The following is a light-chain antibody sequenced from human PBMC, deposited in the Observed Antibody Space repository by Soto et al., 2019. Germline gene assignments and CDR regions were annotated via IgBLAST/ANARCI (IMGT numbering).Light chain of an antibody. CDR3: SSYAGSNNLV. Sequence: QSVLTQPRSVSGSPGQSVTISCTGTISDVAGYNYVSWYQHHPGKAPKLLISDVTKRPSWVPDRFSGPKSGSTASLTISELQAEDEADYYCSSYAGSNNLVFGGGTKVTVL. CDR2: DVT. V-gene: IGLV2-11*01. J-gene: IGLJ2*01. CDR1: ISDVAGYNY.